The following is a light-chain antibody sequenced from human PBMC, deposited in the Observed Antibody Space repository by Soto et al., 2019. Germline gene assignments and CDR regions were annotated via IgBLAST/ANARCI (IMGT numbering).Light chain of an antibody. CDR1: QTISSW. CDR2: KAS. CDR3: QHYKSYSEA. Sequence: DIQMTPSPSTLSGTVGDRVTLTCRASQTISSWLAWYQQKPGKAPNLLIYKASTLKSGVPSRFSGSGSGTEFTLTISSLQPDDFATYYCQHYKSYSEAFGQGTMGDI. J-gene: IGKJ1*01. V-gene: IGKV1-5*03.